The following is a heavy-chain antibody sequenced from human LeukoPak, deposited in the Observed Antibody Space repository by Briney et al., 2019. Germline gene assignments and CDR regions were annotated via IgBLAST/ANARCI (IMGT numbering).Heavy chain of an antibody. CDR2: IYYSGST. V-gene: IGHV4-59*01. J-gene: IGHJ4*02. CDR1: GGSISSYY. CDR3: ASSIVGATPSDY. Sequence: SETLSLTCTVCGGSISSYYWSWIRQPPGKGLEWIGYIYYSGSTNYHPSLKSRVTISVDTSKNQFSLKLSSVTAADTAVYYCASSIVGATPSDYWGQGTLVTVSS. D-gene: IGHD1-26*01.